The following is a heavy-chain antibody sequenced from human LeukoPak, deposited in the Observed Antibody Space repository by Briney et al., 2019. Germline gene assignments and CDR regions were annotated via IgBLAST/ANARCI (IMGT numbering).Heavy chain of an antibody. CDR1: GYTFTSYG. J-gene: IGHJ5*02. V-gene: IGHV1-18*01. D-gene: IGHD3-22*01. CDR2: ISAYNGNT. Sequence: ASVKVSCKASGYTFTSYGISWVRQAPGQGLEWMGWISAYNGNTNYAQKLQGRVTMTTDTSTSTAYMELRSLRSDDTAVYYCASTYYYDSSAMGWFDPWGQGTLVTVSS. CDR3: ASTYYYDSSAMGWFDP.